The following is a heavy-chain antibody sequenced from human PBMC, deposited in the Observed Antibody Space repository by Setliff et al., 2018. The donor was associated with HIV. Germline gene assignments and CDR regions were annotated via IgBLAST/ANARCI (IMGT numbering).Heavy chain of an antibody. V-gene: IGHV1-2*02. CDR3: ARSSSSSHFVFDY. CDR1: GYIFIRYY. J-gene: IGHJ4*02. Sequence: EASVKVSCKTSGYIFIRYYIFWVRQAPGQGLEWMGNINPHTGVTRYAEKFQGRVTMTRDTSISTIYMELRSLRSDDTAVYYCARSSSSSHFVFDYWGQGTLVTVSS. D-gene: IGHD6-13*01. CDR2: INPHTGVT.